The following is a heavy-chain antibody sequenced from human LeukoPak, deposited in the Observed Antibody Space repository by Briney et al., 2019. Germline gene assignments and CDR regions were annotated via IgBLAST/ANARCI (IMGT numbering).Heavy chain of an antibody. J-gene: IGHJ6*02. CDR2: INHSGST. CDR1: GGSFSGYY. V-gene: IGHV4-34*01. D-gene: IGHD2-2*02. CDR3: ASRTGYSYYYYYGMDV. Sequence: PSETLSLTCAVYGGSFSGYYWSWIRQPPGKGLEWIGEINHSGSTNYNPSLKSRVTISVDTSKNQFSLKLSSVTAAGTAVYYCASRTGYSYYYYYGMDVWGQGTTVTVSS.